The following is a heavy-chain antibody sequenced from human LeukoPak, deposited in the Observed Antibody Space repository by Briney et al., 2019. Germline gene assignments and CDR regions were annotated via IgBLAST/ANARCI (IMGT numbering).Heavy chain of an antibody. CDR1: GGSFSGYY. V-gene: IGHV4-34*01. CDR2: INHSGST. J-gene: IGHJ5*02. CDR3: ARTPLGELSSHDNWFDP. Sequence: PSETLSLTCAVYGGSFSGYYWSWIRQPPGKGLEWIGEINHSGSTNYNPSLKSRVTISVDTSKNQFSLKLSSVTAADTAVYYCARTPLGELSSHDNWFDPWGQGTLVTVSS. D-gene: IGHD3-16*02.